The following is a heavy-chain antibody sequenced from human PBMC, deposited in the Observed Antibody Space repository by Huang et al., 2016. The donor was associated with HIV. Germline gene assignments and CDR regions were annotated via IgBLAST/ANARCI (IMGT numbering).Heavy chain of an antibody. V-gene: IGHV4-59*11. CDR3: ARSPQIYQTSGLAHYYFDF. J-gene: IGHJ2*01. D-gene: IGHD6-19*01. Sequence: QVQLQESGPGLVKPSETLSLSCTVSGGSIRSHHWSWIRQPPGKGLAWMAPISDTGRTNYNPALKSRVSMSLDTSKNNFSLKLTSVTAADTAVYYCARSPQIYQTSGLAHYYFDFWGRGTLVTVSS. CDR1: GGSIRSHH. CDR2: ISDTGRT.